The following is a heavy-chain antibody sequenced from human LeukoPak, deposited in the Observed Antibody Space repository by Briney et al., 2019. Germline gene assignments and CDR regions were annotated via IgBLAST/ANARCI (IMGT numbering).Heavy chain of an antibody. CDR3: ARVRGPRQPFDY. D-gene: IGHD3-10*01. CDR1: GFTFSTYA. V-gene: IGHV3-30-3*01. CDR2: ISYDGSNK. Sequence: GGSLRLSCAASGFTFSTYAMHWVRQAPGKGLEWVAVISYDGSNKYYADSVKGRFTISRDNSKNTLYLQMNSLRAEDTAVYYCARVRGPRQPFDYWGQGTLVTVSS. J-gene: IGHJ4*02.